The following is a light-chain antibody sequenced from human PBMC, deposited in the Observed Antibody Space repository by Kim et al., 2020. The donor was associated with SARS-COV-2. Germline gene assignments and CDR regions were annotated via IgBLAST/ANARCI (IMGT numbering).Light chain of an antibody. CDR3: QGWDSASDHWV. Sequence: SYELTQPPSVSVAPGKAARITCGGNNIGSKSVHWCQQKPGQAPVLVIYSDSDRPSGIPERFSGSNSANTATLTISRVEAGDEADYYCQGWDSASDHWVFG. J-gene: IGLJ3*02. V-gene: IGLV3-21*04. CDR2: SDS. CDR1: NIGSKS.